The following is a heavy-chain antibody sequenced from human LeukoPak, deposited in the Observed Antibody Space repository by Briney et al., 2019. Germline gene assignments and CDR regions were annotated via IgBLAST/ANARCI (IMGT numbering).Heavy chain of an antibody. V-gene: IGHV3-23*01. CDR3: GREVATTY. CDR1: GFTFSSYA. Sequence: PGGSLRLSCAASGFTFSSYAMTWVRQAPGKGLEWVSAISGSGGSTYYADSVKGRFTISRDNSKNTLYLQIDDLTADYSSVYFCGREVATTYWGQGTLVTVSS. J-gene: IGHJ4*02. D-gene: IGHD5-24*01. CDR2: ISGSGGST.